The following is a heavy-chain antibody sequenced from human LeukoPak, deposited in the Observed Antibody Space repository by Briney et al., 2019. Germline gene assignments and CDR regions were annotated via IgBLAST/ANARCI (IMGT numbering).Heavy chain of an antibody. CDR1: GGSFSGYY. J-gene: IGHJ4*02. V-gene: IGHV4-34*11. D-gene: IGHD1-7*01. Sequence: PSETLSLTCGVYGGSFSGYYWSWIRQPPGKGLEWIGYIYYSGSTNYNPSLKSRVTISVDTSKNQFSLKLTSVTAADTAVYYCARVGITGTTPDYWGLGTLVTVSS. CDR2: IYYSGST. CDR3: ARVGITGTTPDY.